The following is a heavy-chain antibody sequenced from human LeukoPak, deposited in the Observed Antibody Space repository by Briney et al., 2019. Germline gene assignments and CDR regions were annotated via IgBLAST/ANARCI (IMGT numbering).Heavy chain of an antibody. D-gene: IGHD6-6*01. V-gene: IGHV3-48*04. CDR1: GFTFSSYS. CDR2: ISITSGSI. CDR3: ALRGEHVAARPRSFDY. J-gene: IGHJ4*02. Sequence: SGGSLRLSCAASGFTFSSYSMNWVRQAPGKGLEYIAYISITSGSIYYADSVKGRFTISRDNAKNSLYLQMNSLRAEDTAVYYCALRGEHVAARPRSFDYWGQGTLVTVSS.